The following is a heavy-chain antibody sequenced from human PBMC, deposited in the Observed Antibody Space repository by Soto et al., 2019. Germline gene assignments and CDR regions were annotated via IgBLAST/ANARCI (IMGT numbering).Heavy chain of an antibody. CDR2: IWYDGSNK. CDR1: GFTFSSYG. CDR3: ARNGLVAATSARYYYYGMDV. V-gene: IGHV3-33*01. D-gene: IGHD2-15*01. Sequence: QVQLVESGGGVVQPGRSLRLSCAASGFTFSSYGMHWVRQAPGKGLEWVAVIWYDGSNKYYADSLKGRFTISRDNSKNTLYLQMNSLRAEDTAVYYCARNGLVAATSARYYYYGMDVWGQGTTVTVSS. J-gene: IGHJ6*02.